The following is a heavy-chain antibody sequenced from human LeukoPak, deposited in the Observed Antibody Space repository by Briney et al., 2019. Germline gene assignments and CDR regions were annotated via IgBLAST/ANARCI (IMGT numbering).Heavy chain of an antibody. J-gene: IGHJ6*02. CDR2: VSSSVSSM. V-gene: IGHV3-11*01. CDR1: GFTFSDYY. D-gene: IGHD5-18*01. Sequence: GGSLTLSCAASGFTFSDYYMSWIRQAAGKGLEWVSYVSSSVSSMWYADSVKGRCTISRDNAKNSLYLQMSSLRAEDTAVYYCARRGYSTYGIDVWGQETTVTVSS. CDR3: ARRGYSTYGIDV.